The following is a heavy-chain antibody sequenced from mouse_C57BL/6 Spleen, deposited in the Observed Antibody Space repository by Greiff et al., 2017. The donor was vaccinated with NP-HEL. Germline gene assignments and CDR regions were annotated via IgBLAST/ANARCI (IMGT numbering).Heavy chain of an antibody. J-gene: IGHJ3*01. CDR3: ARDLLWLRRGFAY. D-gene: IGHD2-2*01. Sequence: DVMLVESGGGLVKPGGSLKLSCAASGFTFSSYAMSWVRQTPEKRLEWVATISDGGSYTYYPDNVKGRFTISRDNAKNNLYLQMSHLKSEDTAMYYCARDLLWLRRGFAYWGQGTLVTVSA. V-gene: IGHV5-4*01. CDR1: GFTFSSYA. CDR2: ISDGGSYT.